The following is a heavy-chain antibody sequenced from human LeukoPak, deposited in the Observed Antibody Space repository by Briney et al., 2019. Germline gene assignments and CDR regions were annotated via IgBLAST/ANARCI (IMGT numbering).Heavy chain of an antibody. D-gene: IGHD3-22*01. CDR3: ARDLPYYYDSSGYQYYFDY. CDR1: GDSISSGDYS. Sequence: PSETLSLTCAVSGDSISSGDYSWSWIRQPPGKGLDWIGYIYQSGSTYYNPSLKSRVTISVDRSKNQFSLKLSSVTAADTAVHYCARDLPYYYDSSGYQYYFDYWGQGTLVTVSS. V-gene: IGHV4-30-2*01. J-gene: IGHJ4*02. CDR2: IYQSGST.